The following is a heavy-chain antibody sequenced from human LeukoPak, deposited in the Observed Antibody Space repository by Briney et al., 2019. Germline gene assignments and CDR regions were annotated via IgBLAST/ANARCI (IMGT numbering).Heavy chain of an antibody. D-gene: IGHD6-13*01. CDR2: INSDGSSI. V-gene: IGHV3-74*03. Sequence: GGSLRLSCAASGFSLSSHWMHWVRQTPGKGLVWVSRINSDGSSITYADSVKGRFTISRDDAKNTLHLQMNSLGVEDTAVYYCARGNPGYSSSWLDYWGQGILVIVSS. J-gene: IGHJ4*02. CDR3: ARGNPGYSSSWLDY. CDR1: GFSLSSHW.